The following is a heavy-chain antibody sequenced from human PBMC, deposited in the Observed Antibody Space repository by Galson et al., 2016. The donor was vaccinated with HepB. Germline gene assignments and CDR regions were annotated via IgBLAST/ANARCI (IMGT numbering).Heavy chain of an antibody. D-gene: IGHD6-19*01. CDR1: GGTFSNYA. Sequence: SVKVSCKASGGTFSNYAISWVRQAPGQGLEWVGRIIPILDIANYAQRFRGRVTITADKSTSTAYMELSSLRSEDTAVYYCARGLGSGWFGVLNYWGQGTLITVSS. CDR3: ARGLGSGWFGVLNY. J-gene: IGHJ4*02. V-gene: IGHV1-69*04. CDR2: IIPILDIA.